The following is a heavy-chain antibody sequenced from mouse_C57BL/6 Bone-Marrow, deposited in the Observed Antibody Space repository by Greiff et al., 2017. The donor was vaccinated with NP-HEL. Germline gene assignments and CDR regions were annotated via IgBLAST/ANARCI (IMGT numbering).Heavy chain of an antibody. V-gene: IGHV1-26*01. CDR1: GYTFTDYY. J-gene: IGHJ4*01. CDR2: INPNNGGT. D-gene: IGHD3-2*02. Sequence: EVQLQQSGPELVKPGASVKISCKASGYTFTDYYMNWVKQSHGKSLEWIGDINPNNGGTSYNQKFKGKATLTVDKSSSTAYMELRSLTSEDSAVYYCARSGRQLRLPYYYAMDYWGQGTSVTVSS. CDR3: ARSGRQLRLPYYYAMDY.